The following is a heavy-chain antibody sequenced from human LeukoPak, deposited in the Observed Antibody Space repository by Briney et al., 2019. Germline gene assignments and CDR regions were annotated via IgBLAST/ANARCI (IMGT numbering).Heavy chain of an antibody. J-gene: IGHJ6*02. CDR2: FDPEDGET. V-gene: IGHV1-24*01. CDR3: ATTKPGSYYYYGMDV. CDR1: GYTLTELS. Sequence: ASVKVSCKVSGYTLTELSMHWVRQAPGKGLEWVGGFDPEDGETIYAQKFQGRVTMTEDTSTDTAYMELSSLRSEDTAVYYCATTKPGSYYYYGMDVWGQGTTVTVSS. D-gene: IGHD2-8*01.